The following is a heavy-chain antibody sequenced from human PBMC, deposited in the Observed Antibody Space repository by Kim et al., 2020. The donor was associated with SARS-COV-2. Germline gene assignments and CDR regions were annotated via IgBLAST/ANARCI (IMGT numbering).Heavy chain of an antibody. CDR2: ISTSSSQT. D-gene: IGHD3-10*01. CDR1: GFTFSDYY. J-gene: IGHJ5*02. V-gene: IGHV3-11*06. Sequence: GGSLRLSCAASGFTFSDYYMSWIRQAPGKGLEWVSYISTSSSQTKYADSVKGRFTISRDNAKNSLYLQMNTLRAEDTAVYYCARVFRSGSRLDPWGQGTLVTVST. CDR3: ARVFRSGSRLDP.